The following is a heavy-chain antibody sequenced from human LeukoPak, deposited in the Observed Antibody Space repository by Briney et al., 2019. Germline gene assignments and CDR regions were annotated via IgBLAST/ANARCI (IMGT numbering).Heavy chain of an antibody. CDR1: GYTFTSYG. D-gene: IGHD1-26*01. Sequence: GASVKVSCKASGYTFTSYGMSWVRQAPGQGLEWMGWISAYNGHTNYAQKVRGRVTMTTDTSTSTAYMELRSLRSEDTAVYYCASARMGELLVYGMDVWGQGTTVTVSS. J-gene: IGHJ6*02. CDR2: ISAYNGHT. V-gene: IGHV1-18*01. CDR3: ASARMGELLVYGMDV.